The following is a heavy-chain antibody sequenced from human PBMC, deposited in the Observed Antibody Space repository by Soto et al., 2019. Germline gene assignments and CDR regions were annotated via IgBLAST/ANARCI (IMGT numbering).Heavy chain of an antibody. J-gene: IGHJ5*02. CDR1: GGSIGGVGYS. D-gene: IGHD3-10*01. V-gene: IGHV4-30-2*01. CDR2: MYHSGTF. Sequence: NPSETLSLTCAVSGGSIGGVGYSWSWIRQPPGGGLEWIGYMYHSGTFLKSPSLKTRLTMSLDMSKNQFSLTLNSMTAADTAVYYCARAQFYPGSGNYNNLMFDAWGQGIQVTVSS. CDR3: ARAQFYPGSGNYNNLMFDA.